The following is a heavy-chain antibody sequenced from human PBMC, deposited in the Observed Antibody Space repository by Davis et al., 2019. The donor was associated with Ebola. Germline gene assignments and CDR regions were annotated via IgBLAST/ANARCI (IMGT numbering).Heavy chain of an antibody. CDR3: AAGGVGGGFDI. J-gene: IGHJ4*02. Sequence: ASVKVSCKVSGYTLTELSIHWVRQAPGKGLEWMGNFDPEDSEAIYAQKFQDRVTMTEDTSTDTAYMELSSLRSEDTAVYYCAAGGVGGGFDIWGQGTLVVVSS. V-gene: IGHV1-24*01. CDR1: GYTLTELS. CDR2: FDPEDSEA. D-gene: IGHD2-15*01.